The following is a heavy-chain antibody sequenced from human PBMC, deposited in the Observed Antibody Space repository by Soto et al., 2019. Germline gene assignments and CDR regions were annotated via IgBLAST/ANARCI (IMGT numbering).Heavy chain of an antibody. D-gene: IGHD3-10*01. V-gene: IGHV3-23*01. Sequence: GGSLRLSCAASGFTFSSYAMSWVRQAPGKGLEWVSAISGSGGSTYYADSVKGRFTISRDNSKNTLYLQMNSLRAEDTAVYYCAKVRRGVRGVIKGTDAFDIWGQGTMVTVSS. CDR1: GFTFSSYA. CDR3: AKVRRGVRGVIKGTDAFDI. J-gene: IGHJ3*02. CDR2: ISGSGGST.